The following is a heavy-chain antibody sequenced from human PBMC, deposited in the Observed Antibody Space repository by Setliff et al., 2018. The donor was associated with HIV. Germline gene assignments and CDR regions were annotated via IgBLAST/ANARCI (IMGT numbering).Heavy chain of an antibody. CDR3: ARHDSRGPRSVFLDYFFDY. Sequence: PSETLSLTCTVSGGSISSYYWSWIRQPPGKGLEWIGYIYYSGSTNYNPSLKSRVTLSVDASKNQFSLKLSSVTAADTAVYYCARHDSRGPRSVFLDYFFDYWGQGTLVTVSS. D-gene: IGHD3-9*01. CDR1: GGSISSYY. CDR2: IYYSGST. V-gene: IGHV4-59*08. J-gene: IGHJ4*02.